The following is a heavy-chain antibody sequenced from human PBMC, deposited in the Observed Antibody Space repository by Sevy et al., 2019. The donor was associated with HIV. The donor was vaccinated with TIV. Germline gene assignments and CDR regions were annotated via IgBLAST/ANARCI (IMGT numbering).Heavy chain of an antibody. D-gene: IGHD5-12*01. J-gene: IGHJ6*02. Sequence: GGSLRLSCAASGFTFKSYWMTWVRQAPGKGLEWVANINQDGSENYYSDSLKGRFSISRDNSKNSVHLQINTLRAEDTAVYYCAREGSAYDTYYYHYAMDVWGQGTTVTVSS. V-gene: IGHV3-7*01. CDR2: INQDGSEN. CDR3: AREGSAYDTYYYHYAMDV. CDR1: GFTFKSYW.